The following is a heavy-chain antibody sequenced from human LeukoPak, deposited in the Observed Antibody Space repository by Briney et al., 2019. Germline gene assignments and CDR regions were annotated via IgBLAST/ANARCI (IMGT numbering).Heavy chain of an antibody. V-gene: IGHV1-2*02. Sequence: ASVKVSCKASGYTFTGYSMHWVRQAPGQGLEWMGWINPNSGCTNYAQKFQGRVTMTRDTSISTAYMGLSRLRSDDTAVYYCARESECKVSSPNRIAAAGTCGYLASDYWGQGTLVTVSS. CDR3: ARESECKVSSPNRIAAAGTCGYLASDY. CDR1: GYTFTGYS. D-gene: IGHD6-13*01. J-gene: IGHJ4*02. CDR2: INPNSGCT.